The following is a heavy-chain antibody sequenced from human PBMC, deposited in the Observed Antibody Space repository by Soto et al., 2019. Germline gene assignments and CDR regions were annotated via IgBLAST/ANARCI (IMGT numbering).Heavy chain of an antibody. V-gene: IGHV3-20*04. J-gene: IGHJ3*02. D-gene: IGHD6-19*01. CDR1: GFRFDDFG. Sequence: EEQLVESGGGVVRPGGSLTLSCAASGFRFDDFGMSWVRQAPGKGLEWVSGITWNGVTTGYVKSVKGRFTISRDNAKNCVYSQMGMLRQEDTASSYCARDGCLAVAVDAVDIWGQGTMVSVSS. CDR2: ITWNGVTT. CDR3: ARDGCLAVAVDAVDI.